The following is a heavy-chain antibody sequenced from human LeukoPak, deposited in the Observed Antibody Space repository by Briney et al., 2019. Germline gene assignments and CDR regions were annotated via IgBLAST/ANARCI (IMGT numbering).Heavy chain of an antibody. D-gene: IGHD6-6*01. CDR3: ARQWSIDQFDY. V-gene: IGHV3-9*01. Sequence: PGGSLRLSCAASGFTFDDYAMHWVRQAPGKGLEWVSGIIWNSDRRAYAGSVKGRFTISRDNAKNSLYLQMNSLRPEDTALYYRARQWSIDQFDYWGQGTLVTVSS. CDR2: IIWNSDRR. CDR1: GFTFDDYA. J-gene: IGHJ4*02.